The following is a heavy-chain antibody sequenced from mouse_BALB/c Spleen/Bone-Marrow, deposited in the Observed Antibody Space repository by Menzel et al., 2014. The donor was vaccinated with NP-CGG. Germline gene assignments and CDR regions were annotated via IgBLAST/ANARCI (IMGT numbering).Heavy chain of an antibody. CDR1: GFTFTAYY. CDR2: IRNKANGYTT. D-gene: IGHD2-1*01. V-gene: IGHV7-3*02. J-gene: IGHJ1*01. Sequence: EVKVVESGGGLVQPGGSLRLSCATSGFTFTAYYMSWVRQPPGKALEWLGFIRNKANGYTTEYSASVKGRFTISRDNSQSILYLQMNTLRAEDSATYFCARDINDNYNWYFDVWGAGTTVTVSS. CDR3: ARDINDNYNWYFDV.